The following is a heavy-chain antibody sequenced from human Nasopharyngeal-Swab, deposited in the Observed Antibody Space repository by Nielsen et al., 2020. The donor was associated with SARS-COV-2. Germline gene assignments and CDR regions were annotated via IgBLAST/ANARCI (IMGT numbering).Heavy chain of an antibody. V-gene: IGHV3-30*18. CDR2: ISYDGSNK. CDR3: AKDWYRSSPGDLYYYYYGMDV. CDR1: GFTLSSYG. J-gene: IGHJ6*02. D-gene: IGHD6-6*01. Sequence: GESLKISCAASGFTLSSYGMHWVRQAPGKGLEWVAVISYDGSNKYYADSVKGRFTISRDNSKNTLYLQMNSLRAEDTAVYYCAKDWYRSSPGDLYYYYYGMDVWGQGTTVTVSS.